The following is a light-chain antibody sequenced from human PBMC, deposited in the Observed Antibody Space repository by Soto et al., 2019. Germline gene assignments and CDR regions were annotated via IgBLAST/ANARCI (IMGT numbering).Light chain of an antibody. V-gene: IGLV2-14*01. Sequence: QSALTQPASVSGSPRQSITISCTGTSSDVGGYHFVSWYQQHPGKAPKLMIYDVSNRPSGVSNRFSGSKSGNTASLTISGLQAEDEADYYCTSYTSSNTYVFGTGTKVTVL. CDR1: SSDVGGYHF. J-gene: IGLJ1*01. CDR3: TSYTSSNTYV. CDR2: DVS.